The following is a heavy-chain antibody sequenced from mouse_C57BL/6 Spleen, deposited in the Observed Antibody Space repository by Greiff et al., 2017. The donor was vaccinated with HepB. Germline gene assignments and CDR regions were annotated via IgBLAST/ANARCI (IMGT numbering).Heavy chain of an antibody. V-gene: IGHV1-64*01. CDR1: GYTFTSYW. Sequence: QVQLQQPGAELVKPGASVKLSCKASGYTFTSYWMHWVKQRPGQGLEWIGMIHPNSGSTNYNEKFKSKATLTVDKSSSTAYMQLSSLTSEDSAVYYCARHSPLYYAMDYRGQGTSVTVSS. CDR3: ARHSPLYYAMDY. J-gene: IGHJ4*01. CDR2: IHPNSGST. D-gene: IGHD6-1*01.